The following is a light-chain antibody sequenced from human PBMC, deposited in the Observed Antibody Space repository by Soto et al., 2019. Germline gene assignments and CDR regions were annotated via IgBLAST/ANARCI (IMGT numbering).Light chain of an antibody. Sequence: QSVLTQPPSVSAAPGQKVTISCSGSSSNIGGNSVSWYQQLPGTAPKLLIYDDNKRPSEIPDRSAGSKSGTSATLGITGFQTGDEADYYCGPWDSRLSAYVFGTGTKVTVL. CDR3: GPWDSRLSAYV. V-gene: IGLV1-51*01. J-gene: IGLJ1*01. CDR2: DDN. CDR1: SSNIGGNS.